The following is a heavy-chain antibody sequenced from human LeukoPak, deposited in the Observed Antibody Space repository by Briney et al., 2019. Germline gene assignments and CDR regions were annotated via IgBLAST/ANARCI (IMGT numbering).Heavy chain of an antibody. D-gene: IGHD5-12*01. Sequence: PSETLSLTCAVSGYSISSGYYWGWIRQPPGKGLEWIGSIYHSGCTYYNPSLKSRVTISVDTSKNQFSLKLSSVTAADTAVYYCARDMYSGYDPSGIYDYWGQGTLVTVSS. CDR3: ARDMYSGYDPSGIYDY. CDR2: IYHSGCT. V-gene: IGHV4-38-2*02. CDR1: GYSISSGYY. J-gene: IGHJ4*02.